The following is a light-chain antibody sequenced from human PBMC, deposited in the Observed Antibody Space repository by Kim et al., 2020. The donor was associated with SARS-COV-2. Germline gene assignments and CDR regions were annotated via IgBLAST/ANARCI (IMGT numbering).Light chain of an antibody. CDR2: AVT. J-gene: IGLJ1*01. CDR3: SSLTSSITYV. Sequence: QSVLTQPASVSGSPGQSITISCSGTGNDIGRYNYVAWYVQHPGKAPKLIIHAVTTRPSGVSTRFSGSKSGNTASLTISGLRADDEADYYCSSLTSSITYVFGTGTKVTV. CDR1: GNDIGRYNY. V-gene: IGLV2-14*01.